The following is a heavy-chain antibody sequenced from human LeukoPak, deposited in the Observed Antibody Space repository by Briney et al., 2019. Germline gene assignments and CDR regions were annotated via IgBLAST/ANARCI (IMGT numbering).Heavy chain of an antibody. J-gene: IGHJ3*02. CDR3: ASLPREGSSTSLYGAFDI. CDR2: ISYDGSNK. CDR1: GFTFRSYA. Sequence: GGSLRLSCAASGFTFRSYAMHWVRQAPGKGLEWVAVISYDGSNKYYADSVKGRFTISRDNSKNTLYLQMNSLRAEDTAVYYCASLPREGSSTSLYGAFDIWGQGTMVTVSS. V-gene: IGHV3-30*04. D-gene: IGHD2-2*01.